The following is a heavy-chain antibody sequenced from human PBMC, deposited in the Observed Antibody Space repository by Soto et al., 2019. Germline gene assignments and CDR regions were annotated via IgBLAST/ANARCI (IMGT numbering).Heavy chain of an antibody. CDR1: GYTFTGYY. Sequence: ASVNVSCKASGYTFTGYYMHWVRQAPGQGLEWMGWINPNSGGTNYAQKFQGRVTMTRDTSISTAYMELSRLRSEDTAVYYCERDHAHRDYYYGMDVWGQGTTVTVSS. CDR2: INPNSGGT. CDR3: ERDHAHRDYYYGMDV. V-gene: IGHV1-2*02. J-gene: IGHJ6*02. D-gene: IGHD3-16*01.